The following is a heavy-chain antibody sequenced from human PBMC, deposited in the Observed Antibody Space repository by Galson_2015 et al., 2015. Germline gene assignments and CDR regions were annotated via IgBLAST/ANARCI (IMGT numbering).Heavy chain of an antibody. CDR2: SRNKAYGGTT. CDR3: TRGRSSDYYDFWSGYPADY. V-gene: IGHV3-49*02. Sequence: LEWVGFSRNKAYGGTTEYAASVNGRFTISRDDSKNIAYLQMSSLKTENTAVYYCTRGRSSDYYDFWSGYPADYWGQGSLVTVSS. J-gene: IGHJ4*01. D-gene: IGHD3-3*01.